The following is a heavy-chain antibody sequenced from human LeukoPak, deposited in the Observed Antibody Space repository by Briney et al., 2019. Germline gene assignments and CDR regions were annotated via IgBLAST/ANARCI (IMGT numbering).Heavy chain of an antibody. J-gene: IGHJ4*02. CDR2: IDPGDSHA. V-gene: IGHV5-51*01. CDR1: GYNFSNYG. D-gene: IGHD6-13*01. CDR3: ARHGVGAGLAAAYI. Sequence: GESLKISCKGSGYNFSNYGIGWVRQMPGKGLEWMGLIDPGDSHAIYSPSFQGQVTISADKSISAAYLQWSSLKASDTAMYYCARHGVGAGLAAAYIWGKGTLLTVSS.